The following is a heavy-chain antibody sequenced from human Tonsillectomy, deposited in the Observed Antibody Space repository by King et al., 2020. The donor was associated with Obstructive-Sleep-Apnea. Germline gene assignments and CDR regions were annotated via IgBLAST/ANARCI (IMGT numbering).Heavy chain of an antibody. V-gene: IGHV3-13*01. CDR1: GFTFSNYD. Sequence: DVQLVESGGGLVQPGGSLRLSCAAFGFTFSNYDMHWVRQAAGKGLEWVSSIGSAGDTYYPDSVKGRFTISREDAKNTLYLQVDSLRAGDTAVYYCARGDSGRYYSNYFEYWGQGTLVTVSS. CDR2: IGSAGDT. D-gene: IGHD3-22*01. J-gene: IGHJ4*02. CDR3: ARGDSGRYYSNYFEY.